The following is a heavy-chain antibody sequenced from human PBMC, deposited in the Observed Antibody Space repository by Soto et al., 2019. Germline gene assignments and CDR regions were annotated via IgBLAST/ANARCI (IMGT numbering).Heavy chain of an antibody. CDR3: ARDLGARYFYWTAPYYYGMDV. CDR1: RGTFSSYA. V-gene: IGHV1-69*06. D-gene: IGHD3-9*01. CDR2: IIPIFGTA. Sequence: QVQLVQSGAEVKKPGSSVKVSCKASRGTFSSYAISWVRQAPGQGLEWMGGIIPIFGTANYAQKFQGRVTITADKSTSTAYMELSSLRSEDTAVYYCARDLGARYFYWTAPYYYGMDVWGRGTTVTVSS. J-gene: IGHJ6*02.